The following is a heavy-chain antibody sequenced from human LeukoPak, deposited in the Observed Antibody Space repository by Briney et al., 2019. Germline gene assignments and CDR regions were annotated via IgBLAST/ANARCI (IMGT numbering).Heavy chain of an antibody. J-gene: IGHJ4*02. CDR3: ARVVSGRYYFDY. D-gene: IGHD3-3*01. V-gene: IGHV1-69*13. Sequence: ASVKVSCKASGGTFSSYAISWVRQAPGQGLEWMGGIIPIFGTANYAQKFQGRVTITADESTSTAYMELSSLRSEGTAVCYCARVVSGRYYFDYWGQGTLVTVSS. CDR1: GGTFSSYA. CDR2: IIPIFGTA.